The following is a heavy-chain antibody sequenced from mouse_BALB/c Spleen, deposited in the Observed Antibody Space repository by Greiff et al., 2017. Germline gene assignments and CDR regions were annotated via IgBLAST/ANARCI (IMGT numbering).Heavy chain of an antibody. J-gene: IGHJ2*01. Sequence: EVQGVESGGGLVQPGGSLKLSCAASGFTFSSYGMSWVRQTPDKRLELVATINSNGGSTYYPDSVKDRFPISRDNDKNTLYLQMRSLKSEDTAMYYCARETGSYYFDYWGQGTTLTVSS. CDR2: INSNGGST. D-gene: IGHD6-1*01. CDR1: GFTFSSYG. CDR3: ARETGSYYFDY. V-gene: IGHV5-6-3*01.